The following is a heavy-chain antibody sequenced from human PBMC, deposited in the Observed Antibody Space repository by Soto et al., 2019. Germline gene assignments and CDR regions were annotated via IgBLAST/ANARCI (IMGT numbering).Heavy chain of an antibody. V-gene: IGHV1-69*02. D-gene: IGHD4-17*01. J-gene: IGHJ4*02. Sequence: QVQLVQSGAEVKKPGSSVKVSCKASGGTFSSYTISWVRQAPGQGLERMGRIIPILGIANYAQKFEGRVRITAHKSTSAAYTELSSLRSEDTGVYFCARVGDDYGDYGSLRYWGQGTLVTVSS. CDR2: IIPILGIA. CDR1: GGTFSSYT. CDR3: ARVGDDYGDYGSLRY.